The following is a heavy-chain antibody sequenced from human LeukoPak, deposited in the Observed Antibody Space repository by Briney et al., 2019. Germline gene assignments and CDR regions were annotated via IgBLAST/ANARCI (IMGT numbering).Heavy chain of an antibody. Sequence: GGSLRLSCAASGFTFSTYAMSWVRQAPGNGLEWVSGISGRGISTYYADSVKGRFTISRDNSKNTLYLQTNSLRAEDTAVYYCAKKATVTSYYFDFWGQGTLVTVSS. CDR3: AKKATVTSYYFDF. CDR2: ISGRGIST. J-gene: IGHJ4*02. CDR1: GFTFSTYA. D-gene: IGHD4-17*01. V-gene: IGHV3-23*01.